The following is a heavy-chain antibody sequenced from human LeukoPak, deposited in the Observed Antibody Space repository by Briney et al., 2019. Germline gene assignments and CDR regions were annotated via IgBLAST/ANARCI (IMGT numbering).Heavy chain of an antibody. CDR3: AREEKWELRGFDY. J-gene: IGHJ4*02. V-gene: IGHV3-23*01. CDR1: GFTFSTYA. Sequence: GGSLRLSCAASGFTFSTYAMSWVRQAPGKGLEWVSAISDSGGSTYYADSVKGRFTISRDNSKNTLYLQMNSLRAEDTAVYYCAREEKWELRGFDYWGQGTLVTVSS. D-gene: IGHD1-26*01. CDR2: ISDSGGST.